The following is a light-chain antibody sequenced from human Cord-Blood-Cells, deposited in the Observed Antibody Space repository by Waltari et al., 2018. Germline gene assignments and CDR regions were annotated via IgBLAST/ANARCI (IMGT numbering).Light chain of an antibody. Sequence: QSSVPQPASVSGSPGQSSTITCTGTSSDVGSHKIRSWYQQHPGKAPKLMIYEGSKRPSGVSNRFSGSKSGNTASLTISGLQAEDEADYYCCSYAGSSTYVFGTGTKVTVL. V-gene: IGLV2-23*01. CDR1: SSDVGSHKI. J-gene: IGLJ1*01. CDR2: EGS. CDR3: CSYAGSSTYV.